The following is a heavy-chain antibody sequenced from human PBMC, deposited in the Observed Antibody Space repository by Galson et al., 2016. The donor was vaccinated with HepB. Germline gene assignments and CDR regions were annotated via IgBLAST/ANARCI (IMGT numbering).Heavy chain of an antibody. Sequence: SLRLSCAASGFTVSSNYMSWVRQAPGKGLEWVSVIYSGGGTYYADSAKGRFTISRDNSKNTLYLQMNSLRAEDTAVYYCAKDTARYCSSTSCSYGMDVWGQGTTVTVS. CDR3: AKDTARYCSSTSCSYGMDV. J-gene: IGHJ6*02. CDR2: IYSGGGT. CDR1: GFTVSSNY. V-gene: IGHV3-53*05. D-gene: IGHD2-2*01.